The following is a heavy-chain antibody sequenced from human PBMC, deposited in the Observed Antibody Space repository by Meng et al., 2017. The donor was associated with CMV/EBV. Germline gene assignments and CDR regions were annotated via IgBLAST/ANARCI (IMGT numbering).Heavy chain of an antibody. J-gene: IGHJ4*02. V-gene: IGHV4-39*07. D-gene: IGHD3-16*01. Sequence: GSLRLSCAVSGGPISCSSYYWGWIRQPPGKGLEWIGSIYYSGSTYYNPSLKSRVTISVDTSKNQFSLKLRYVTAADTAVYYCATPVGAYYFDYWGQGTLVTVSS. CDR3: ATPVGAYYFDY. CDR2: IYYSGST. CDR1: GGPISCSSYY.